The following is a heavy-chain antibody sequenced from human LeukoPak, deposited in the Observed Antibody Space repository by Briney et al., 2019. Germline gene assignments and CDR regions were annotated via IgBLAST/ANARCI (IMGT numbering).Heavy chain of an antibody. V-gene: IGHV3-21*01. J-gene: IGHJ4*02. D-gene: IGHD3-10*01. Sequence: GGSLRLSCAASGFTFSSYSMNWVRQAPGKGLEWVSSISSSSSYIYYADSVKGRFTISRDNAKNSLYLQMNSLRAEDTAVYYCARAGGVGYYYGSGSYYDYWGQGTLVTVSS. CDR3: ARAGGVGYYYGSGSYYDY. CDR1: GFTFSSYS. CDR2: ISSSSSYI.